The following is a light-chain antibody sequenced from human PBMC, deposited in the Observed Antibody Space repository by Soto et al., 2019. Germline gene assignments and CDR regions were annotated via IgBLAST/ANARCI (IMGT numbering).Light chain of an antibody. V-gene: IGKV1-5*03. J-gene: IGKJ3*01. CDR3: QQYSYSST. Sequence: DIQMTQSPSPLSASVGDRVTITGLASQRIGTWLAWYPQNPGRAPRLLIYQASSVESGVPLRVRGSGSGTEFTLTISSLKPDDFATYYCQQYSYSSTFGPGTKVYMK. CDR2: QAS. CDR1: QRIGTW.